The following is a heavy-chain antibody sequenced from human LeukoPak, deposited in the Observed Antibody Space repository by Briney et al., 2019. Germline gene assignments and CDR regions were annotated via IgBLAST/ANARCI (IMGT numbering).Heavy chain of an antibody. J-gene: IGHJ6*03. D-gene: IGHD2/OR15-2a*01. V-gene: IGHV1-69*05. Sequence: SVKVSCKASGGTFSSYAISWARQAPGQGLEWMGRIIPIFGTANYAQKFQGRVTITTDESTSTAYMELSSLRSEDTAVYYCARAVNRGYYYYYMDVWGKGTTVTVSS. CDR2: IIPIFGTA. CDR1: GGTFSSYA. CDR3: ARAVNRGYYYYYMDV.